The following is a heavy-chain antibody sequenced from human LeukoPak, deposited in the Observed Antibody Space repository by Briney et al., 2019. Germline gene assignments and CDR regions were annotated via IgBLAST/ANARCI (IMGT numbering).Heavy chain of an antibody. D-gene: IGHD2-15*01. Sequence: SETLSLTCAVYGGSFSGYYWSWIRQPPGKGLEWIGYIYTSGSTNYNPSLKRRVTISVETSKNQFSLKLSSVTAADTAVYYCARHVGMYCSGGSCYSYWFDPWGQGTLVTVSS. V-gene: IGHV4-4*09. J-gene: IGHJ5*02. CDR2: IYTSGST. CDR1: GGSFSGYY. CDR3: ARHVGMYCSGGSCYSYWFDP.